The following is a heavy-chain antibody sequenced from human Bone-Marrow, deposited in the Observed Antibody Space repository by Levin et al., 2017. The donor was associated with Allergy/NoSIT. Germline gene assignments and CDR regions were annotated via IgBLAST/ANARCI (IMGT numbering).Heavy chain of an antibody. CDR2: IKQDGSEK. J-gene: IGHJ4*02. CDR1: GFTFSSYW. V-gene: IGHV3-7*01. Sequence: ETLSLTCAASGFTFSSYWMSWVRQAPGKGLEWVANIKQDGSEKNYVDSVKGRFSISRDNAKNSLYLQMNSLRAEDTAVYYCARDKLQPGGTGSCDCWGQGTLVTVSS. D-gene: IGHD1-14*01. CDR3: ARDKLQPGGTGSCDC.